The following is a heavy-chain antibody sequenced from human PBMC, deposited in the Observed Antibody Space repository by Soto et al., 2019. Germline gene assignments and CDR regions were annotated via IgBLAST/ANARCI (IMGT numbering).Heavy chain of an antibody. D-gene: IGHD6-19*01. J-gene: IGHJ4*01. Sequence: SETLSLTCTVSGYSISSGSYWGWIRQPPGKGPEWIASIYHGGTTFYNPSIKSRIIISVDTSNNQISLKLRSVTAADTAVYYCASDYVMVVAGSTFDYWGHGTLVTVSS. CDR2: IYHGGTT. CDR3: ASDYVMVVAGSTFDY. V-gene: IGHV4-38-2*02. CDR1: GYSISSGSY.